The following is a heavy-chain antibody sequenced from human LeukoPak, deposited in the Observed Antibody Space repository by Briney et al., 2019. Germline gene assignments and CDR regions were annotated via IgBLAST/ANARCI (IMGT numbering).Heavy chain of an antibody. D-gene: IGHD3-16*01. CDR2: VSGSGDST. J-gene: IGHJ4*02. Sequence: PGGSLRLSCAASGFTFSSYAMSWVRQAPGKGLEWVSTVSGSGDSTWYADSVKGRFTISSDNSKSTLYLQMNSLRAEDTAVYYCAKSPYIASHIDFDYWGQGTLVTVSS. CDR3: AKSPYIASHIDFDY. V-gene: IGHV3-23*01. CDR1: GFTFSSYA.